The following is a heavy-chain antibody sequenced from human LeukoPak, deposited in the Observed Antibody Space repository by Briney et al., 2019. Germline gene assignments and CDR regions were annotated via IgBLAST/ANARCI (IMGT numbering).Heavy chain of an antibody. CDR1: GYTLTDYY. Sequence: ASVKVSYKASGYTLTDYYMHWVRQAPGQGLEWMGWINPNSGGAHHAQKFQGRVSMTRDTSISTIYMELSRLTSGDTAVYYCARQASGGWYYDYWGQGTLVTVSS. CDR2: INPNSGGA. V-gene: IGHV1-2*02. D-gene: IGHD6-19*01. J-gene: IGHJ4*02. CDR3: ARQASGGWYYDY.